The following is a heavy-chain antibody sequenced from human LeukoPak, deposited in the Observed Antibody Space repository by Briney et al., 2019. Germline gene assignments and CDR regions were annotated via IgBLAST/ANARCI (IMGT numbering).Heavy chain of an antibody. CDR2: IYYSGST. CDR3: ARRAATVVTQDAFDI. V-gene: IGHV4-59*08. CDR1: GGSISSYY. Sequence: PSETLSLTCTVSGGSISSYYWSWVRQPPGKGLEWIGNIYYSGSTNYNPSLKSRVTISIDTSKNHSSLKLSSVTAADTAVYYCARRAATVVTQDAFDIWGQGTMVTVSS. D-gene: IGHD4-23*01. J-gene: IGHJ3*02.